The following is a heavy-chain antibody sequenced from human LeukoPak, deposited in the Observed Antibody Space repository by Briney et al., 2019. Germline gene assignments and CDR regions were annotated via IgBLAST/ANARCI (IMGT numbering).Heavy chain of an antibody. J-gene: IGHJ4*02. Sequence: SETLSLTCSVSGGSISNYYWSWIRQPAGKGLEWIGRIYSSGSTNYSPSLKSRVTMSVDTSKNQFSPKLTSVTAADSAVYYCAGAVTRLFDSWGQGALVTVSS. CDR3: AGAVTRLFDS. CDR2: IYSSGST. D-gene: IGHD4-17*01. CDR1: GGSISNYY. V-gene: IGHV4-4*07.